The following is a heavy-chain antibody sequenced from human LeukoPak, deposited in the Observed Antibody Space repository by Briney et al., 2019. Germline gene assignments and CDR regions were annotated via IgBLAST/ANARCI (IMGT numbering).Heavy chain of an antibody. CDR2: IYTSGST. CDR3: ARDSWSRGYYFDY. J-gene: IGHJ4*02. Sequence: SETLSLTCAVYGGSFSGYYWSWIRQPPGKGLEWIGRIYTSGSTNYNPSLKSRVTMSVDTSKNQFSLKLSSVTAADTAVYYCARDSWSRGYYFDYWGQGTLVTVSS. D-gene: IGHD6-13*01. V-gene: IGHV4-59*10. CDR1: GGSFSGYY.